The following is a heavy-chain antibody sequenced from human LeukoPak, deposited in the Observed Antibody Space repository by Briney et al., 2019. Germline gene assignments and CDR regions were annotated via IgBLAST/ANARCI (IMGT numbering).Heavy chain of an antibody. CDR3: VRDFRSADY. J-gene: IGHJ4*02. CDR1: GFIFSFYC. V-gene: IGHV3-74*01. CDR2: ICPDGTGI. Sequence: GGSLRLSCVASGFIFSFYCMHWVRQAPGKGPMWVSRICPDGTGISYADSVKARFTTSRDNAKNTVYLQMNSLREEDTAVYYCVRDFRSADYWGQGTLVTVSS.